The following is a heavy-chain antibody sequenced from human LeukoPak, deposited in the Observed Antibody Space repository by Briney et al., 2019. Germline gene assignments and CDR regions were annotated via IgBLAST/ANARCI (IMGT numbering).Heavy chain of an antibody. V-gene: IGHV3-48*02. Sequence: PGGSLRLSCAASGFTFSSYSMNWVRQAPGKGLEWVSYISSSSSTIYYADSVKGRFTISRDNAKNSLYLQMNSLRDEDTAVYYCAREFPPNYYDSSGSKKGYFDYWGQGTLVTVSS. CDR1: GFTFSSYS. D-gene: IGHD3-22*01. CDR3: AREFPPNYYDSSGSKKGYFDY. CDR2: ISSSSSTI. J-gene: IGHJ4*02.